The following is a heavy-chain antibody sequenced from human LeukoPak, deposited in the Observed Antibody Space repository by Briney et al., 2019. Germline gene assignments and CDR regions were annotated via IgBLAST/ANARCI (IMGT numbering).Heavy chain of an antibody. D-gene: IGHD1-1*01. CDR2: IGIESGNT. V-gene: IGHV3-48*04. J-gene: IGHJ4*02. CDR1: GFPFIDYS. Sequence: QTGGSLRLSCTASGFPFIDYSMNWVRQAPGKGLEWISYIGIESGNTNYADSVKGRFTISADHAKKSLYLQMNSLRVEDTAVYYCARDHNYAFDNWGQGTLVSVSS. CDR3: ARDHNYAFDN.